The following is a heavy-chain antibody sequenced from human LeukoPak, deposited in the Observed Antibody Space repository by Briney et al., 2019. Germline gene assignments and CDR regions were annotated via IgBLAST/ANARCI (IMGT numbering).Heavy chain of an antibody. J-gene: IGHJ6*02. CDR1: GGSFSGYY. V-gene: IGHV4-34*01. CDR2: INHSGST. Sequence: SETLSLTCAVYGGSFSGYYWSWIRQPPGKGLEWIGEINHSGSTNYNPSLKSRVTISVDTSKHQFSLKLSSVTAADTAVYYCARGLGAYSSSWHYRYYYYGMDVWGQGTTVTVSS. D-gene: IGHD6-13*01. CDR3: ARGLGAYSSSWHYRYYYYGMDV.